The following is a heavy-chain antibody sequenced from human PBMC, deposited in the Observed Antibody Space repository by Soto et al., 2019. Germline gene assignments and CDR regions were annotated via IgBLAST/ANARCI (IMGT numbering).Heavy chain of an antibody. J-gene: IGHJ4*02. Sequence: QVQLVESGGDVVQPGRTLRLSCAESGFTFNDFGMHWVRQAPGKGLEWVAGIWSDGSNKNYVDSVKGRFTISRDNSKNTLYLQMKSLSVEDTAVYYCARDDCTSGRCYLGVLRGQGALVAVSS. CDR3: ARDDCTSGRCYLGVL. V-gene: IGHV3-33*01. D-gene: IGHD2-8*01. CDR1: GFTFNDFG. CDR2: IWSDGSNK.